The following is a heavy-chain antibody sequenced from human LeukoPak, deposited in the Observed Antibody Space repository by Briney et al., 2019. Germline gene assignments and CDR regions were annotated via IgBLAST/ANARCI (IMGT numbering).Heavy chain of an antibody. J-gene: IGHJ4*02. V-gene: IGHV1-46*01. CDR2: IAPSSGTT. CDR3: ARASGSSAVPFDY. CDR1: GYTFTSNY. D-gene: IGHD3-10*01. Sequence: ASVKVSCKASGYTFTSNYMHWGRQAPGQGLEWMGVIAPSSGTTSYAQKFQGRVTMTRDTSTSTLYMELSSLTSEDTAVYYCARASGSSAVPFDYWGQGTLVTVSS.